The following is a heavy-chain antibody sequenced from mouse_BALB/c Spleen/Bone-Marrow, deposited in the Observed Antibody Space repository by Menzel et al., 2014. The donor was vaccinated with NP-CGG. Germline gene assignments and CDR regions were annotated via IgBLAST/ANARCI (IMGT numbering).Heavy chain of an antibody. J-gene: IGHJ2*01. CDR3: ARIYYGNDY. CDR1: GYAFTNYL. V-gene: IGHV1-54*01. D-gene: IGHD2-1*01. Sequence: VQLQQSGAELVRPGTSVKVSCKASGYAFTNYLIEWVKQRPGQGLEWIGVINPGSGGTNYNEKFKGKATLTADKSSSTAYMQLSSLTSDDSAVYFCARIYYGNDYWGQGTTLTVSS. CDR2: INPGSGGT.